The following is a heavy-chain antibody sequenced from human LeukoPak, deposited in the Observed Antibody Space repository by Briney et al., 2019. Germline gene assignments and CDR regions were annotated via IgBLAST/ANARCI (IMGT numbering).Heavy chain of an antibody. D-gene: IGHD3-10*02. V-gene: IGHV3-74*01. CDR2: LNYDGITT. J-gene: IGHJ4*02. Sequence: GGSLTLSCAASGVTLSGQCRHWVRQAPGKGLVWVSGLNYDGITTYYAASMRGRFTISRTTAKNTLYMLRYILRAEDTVLYFCGDVDQFWGRGTLVAVSS. CDR3: GDVDQF. CDR1: GVTLSGQC.